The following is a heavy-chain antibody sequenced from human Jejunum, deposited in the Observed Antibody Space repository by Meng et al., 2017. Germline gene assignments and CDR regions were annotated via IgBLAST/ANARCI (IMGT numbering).Heavy chain of an antibody. D-gene: IGHD3-16*01. CDR1: GFTFSSHW. Sequence: GESLKISCAASGFTFSSHWMYWVRQAPGKGLEWVSGINTDGYRTDYADFVKGRFTMSRDNAKDTLFLEMSSLRVEGTAIYYCANDRITDWGQGTLVT. V-gene: IGHV3-74*01. J-gene: IGHJ1*01. CDR2: INTDGYRT. CDR3: ANDRITD.